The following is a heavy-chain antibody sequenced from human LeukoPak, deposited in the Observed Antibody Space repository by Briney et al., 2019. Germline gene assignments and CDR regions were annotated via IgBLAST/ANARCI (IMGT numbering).Heavy chain of an antibody. CDR1: GFTFSGYY. J-gene: IGHJ3*02. D-gene: IGHD1-14*01. CDR2: ISSSGSAI. Sequence: GGSLRLSCAASGFTFSGYYMSWIRQAPGKGLEWLSYISSSGSAIYYADSVKGRFTISRDNAKNSLYLQMNSLRAEDTAVYYCARARSGFDAFDIRGQGTMVTVSS. CDR3: ARARSGFDAFDI. V-gene: IGHV3-11*01.